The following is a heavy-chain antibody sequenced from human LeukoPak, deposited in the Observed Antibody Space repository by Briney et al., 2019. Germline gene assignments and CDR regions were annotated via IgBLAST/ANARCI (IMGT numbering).Heavy chain of an antibody. CDR2: IYPGDSDT. V-gene: IGHV5-51*01. CDR3: ARRGGGNTGGFYFDY. Sequence: GESLKISCQASVFSFTNYWIAWVRQMPGEGLEWMGSIYPGDSDTRYNPSFQGQVTISADKSIKTAYLQWSSLKASDTAIYYCARRGGGNTGGFYFDYWGQGSLVTVSS. D-gene: IGHD5-18*01. J-gene: IGHJ4*02. CDR1: VFSFTNYW.